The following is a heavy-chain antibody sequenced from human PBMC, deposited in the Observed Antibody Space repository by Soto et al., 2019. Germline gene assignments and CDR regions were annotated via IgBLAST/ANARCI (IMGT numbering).Heavy chain of an antibody. CDR2: IYPGDSDT. J-gene: IGHJ6*03. CDR3: ARITMVRGVNLIYMDV. Sequence: PGEALKISCKGSGYSFTSYWIGWVRQMPGKGLEWMGIIYPGDSDTRYSPSFQGQVTISADKSISTAYLQWSSLKASDTAMYYCARITMVRGVNLIYMDVWGKGTTVTVSS. D-gene: IGHD3-10*01. V-gene: IGHV5-51*01. CDR1: GYSFTSYW.